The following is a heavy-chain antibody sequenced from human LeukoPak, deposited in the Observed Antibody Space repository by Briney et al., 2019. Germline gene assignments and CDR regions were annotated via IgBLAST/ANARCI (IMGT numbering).Heavy chain of an antibody. CDR2: ISSSGSTI. CDR3: ASRSSYSYGRTGYFDY. J-gene: IGHJ4*02. Sequence: GGSLRLSCAASGFTFSSYAMSWVRQAPGKGLEWVSYISSSGSTIYYADSVKGRFTISRDNAKNSLYLQMNSLRVEDTAVYYCASRSSYSYGRTGYFDYWGQGTLVTVSS. CDR1: GFTFSSYA. D-gene: IGHD5-18*01. V-gene: IGHV3-48*04.